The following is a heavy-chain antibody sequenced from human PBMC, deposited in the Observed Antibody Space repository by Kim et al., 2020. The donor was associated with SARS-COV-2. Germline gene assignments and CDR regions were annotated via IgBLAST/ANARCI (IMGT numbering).Heavy chain of an antibody. CDR2: IYHRGST. D-gene: IGHD3-16*01. J-gene: IGHJ4*02. Sequence: SETLSLTCSVSGGYINTSHYYWAWIRQPPGKGLEWIGTIYHRGSTYYNPSLKSRVTISVDTSRNQFSLKLASVTAADPAVYYCARRTEAGGYFYFWGPG. CDR3: ARRTEAGGYFYF. CDR1: GGYINTSHYY. V-gene: IGHV4-39*01.